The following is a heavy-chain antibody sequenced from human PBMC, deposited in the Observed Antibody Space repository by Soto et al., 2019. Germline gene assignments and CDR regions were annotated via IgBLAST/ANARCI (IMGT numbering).Heavy chain of an antibody. Sequence: SETLSLTCTVSGGSISSSSYYWGWIRQPPGKGLEWIGSIYYSGSTYYNPSLKSRVTISVDTSKNQFSLKLSSVTAADTAVYYCARPRIVVVIGGLGVDAFDIWGQGTMVTVSS. CDR3: ARPRIVVVIGGLGVDAFDI. D-gene: IGHD3-22*01. CDR1: GGSISSSSYY. V-gene: IGHV4-39*01. J-gene: IGHJ3*02. CDR2: IYYSGST.